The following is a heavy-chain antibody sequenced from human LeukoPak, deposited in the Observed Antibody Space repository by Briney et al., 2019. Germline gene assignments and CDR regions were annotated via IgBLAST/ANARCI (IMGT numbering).Heavy chain of an antibody. V-gene: IGHV3-66*01. D-gene: IGHD3-10*01. CDR2: IYSGGST. Sequence: GGSLRLSCAASGFTVSSNYMTWVRPAPGKGLEWVSIIYSGGSTYYADSVRGRFTISRDNSKNTLYLQMNSLRAEDTAVYYCARWWYYYGSGSYLDYWGQGTLVTVSS. CDR3: ARWWYYYGSGSYLDY. CDR1: GFTVSSNY. J-gene: IGHJ4*02.